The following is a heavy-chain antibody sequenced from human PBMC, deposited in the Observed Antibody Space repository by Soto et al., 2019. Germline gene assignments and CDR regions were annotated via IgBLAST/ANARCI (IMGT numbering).Heavy chain of an antibody. V-gene: IGHV1-18*01. D-gene: IGHD2-8*02. J-gene: IGHJ6*02. CDR1: GYSFTSYG. CDR3: GRLRTDTYAMDV. Sequence: GASVKVSCKASGYSFTSYGIAWVRQVPGQGPEWMGGISPYSGRTNYAQNVKGRLVMTTDISINTAYLELRSLRSDDTAIYYCGRLRTDTYAMDVRGQGNTGTVSS. CDR2: ISPYSGRT.